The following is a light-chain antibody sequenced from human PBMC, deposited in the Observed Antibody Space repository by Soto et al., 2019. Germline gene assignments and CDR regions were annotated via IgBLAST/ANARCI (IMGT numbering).Light chain of an antibody. CDR1: QSVSSN. CDR3: QQYNNWPFT. CDR2: GAS. Sequence: EIVMTQSPATLSVSPGERATLSCRASQSVSSNLAWYQQKPGQVPRLLIYGASTRATGIPARFSGSRSGTEVPLTISSLQSEDFAVYYCQQYNNWPFTFGPGTKVDIK. J-gene: IGKJ3*01. V-gene: IGKV3D-15*01.